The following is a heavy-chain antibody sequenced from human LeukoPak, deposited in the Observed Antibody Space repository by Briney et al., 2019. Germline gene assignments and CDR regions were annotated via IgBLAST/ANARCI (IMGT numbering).Heavy chain of an antibody. J-gene: IGHJ6*02. CDR1: GFTFSDYY. CDR3: ARDGDIVLMVYARREYGMDV. V-gene: IGHV3-11*04. D-gene: IGHD2-8*01. Sequence: PGGSLRLSCAASGFTFSDYYMSWVRQAPGKGLEWVSCISSSGSNIYYADSVKGRFTISRDNAKNSLYLQMNSLRAEDTAVYYCARDGDIVLMVYARREYGMDVWGQGTTVTVSS. CDR2: ISSSGSNI.